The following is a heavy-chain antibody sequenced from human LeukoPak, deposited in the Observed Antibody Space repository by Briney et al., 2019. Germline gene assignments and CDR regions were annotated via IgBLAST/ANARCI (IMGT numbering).Heavy chain of an antibody. CDR2: IYYSGST. CDR1: GGSISSYY. CDR3: ARGTIAVAGPRYNWFDP. Sequence: SETLSLTCTVSGGSISSYYWSWIRQPPGKGLEWIGYIYYSGSTNYNPSLKSRVTISVDTSKNQFSLKLSSVTAADTAVYYCARGTIAVAGPRYNWFDPWGQGTLDTVSS. V-gene: IGHV4-59*01. D-gene: IGHD6-19*01. J-gene: IGHJ5*02.